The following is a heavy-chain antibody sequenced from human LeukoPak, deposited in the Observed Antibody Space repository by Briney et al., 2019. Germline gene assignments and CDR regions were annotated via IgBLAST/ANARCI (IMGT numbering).Heavy chain of an antibody. Sequence: SEPLSLTCTVSGGSISSYYWSWIRQPPGKGLEWIGYIYTSGSTNYNPSLKSRVTISVDTSKDQFSLKLSSVTAADTAVYYCARQVPAAIFMGDAFDIWGQGTMVTVSS. CDR1: GGSISSYY. J-gene: IGHJ3*02. D-gene: IGHD2-2*01. CDR3: ARQVPAAIFMGDAFDI. V-gene: IGHV4-4*09. CDR2: IYTSGST.